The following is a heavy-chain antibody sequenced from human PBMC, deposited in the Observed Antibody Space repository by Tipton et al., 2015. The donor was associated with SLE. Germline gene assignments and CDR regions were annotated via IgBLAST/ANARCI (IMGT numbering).Heavy chain of an antibody. J-gene: IGHJ6*02. CDR2: IYSGDSP. CDR1: GFTFSSYG. V-gene: IGHV3-23*03. Sequence: SLRLSCSGSGFTFSSYGMTWVRQAPGKGLEWVSVIYSGDSPFYADSVKGRFTISRDNSKDTVYLQMNSLTAEDTAVYYCAKDSAVTTPLYYYGMDVWGQGTTVIVSS. D-gene: IGHD4-17*01. CDR3: AKDSAVTTPLYYYGMDV.